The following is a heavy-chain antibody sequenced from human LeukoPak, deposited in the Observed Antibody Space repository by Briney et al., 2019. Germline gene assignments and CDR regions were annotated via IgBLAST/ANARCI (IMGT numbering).Heavy chain of an antibody. CDR3: ARGCRGARSGYYYYGMDV. CDR2: INHSGST. D-gene: IGHD5-12*01. V-gene: IGHV4-34*01. CDR1: GGSFSGYY. J-gene: IGHJ6*04. Sequence: SETLSLTCAVYGGSFSGYYWSWIRQPPGKGLEWIGEINHSGSTNYNPSLKSRVTISVDTSKNQFSLKLSSVTAADTAVYYCARGCRGARSGYYYYGMDVWGKGTTVTVSS.